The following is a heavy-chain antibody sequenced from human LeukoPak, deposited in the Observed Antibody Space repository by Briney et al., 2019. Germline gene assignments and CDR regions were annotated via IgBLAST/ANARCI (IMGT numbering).Heavy chain of an antibody. CDR1: GFTFTNYA. V-gene: IGHV3-23*01. J-gene: IGHJ3*02. CDR3: ARDPNGDYVGAFEM. CDR2: IRSGGDGT. Sequence: GGSLRLSRAASGFTFTNYAMIWVRQAPGRGLEWVSAIRSGGDGTLYADSVRGRFTISRDNSKNTLFWQMNNMRAEDTTVYYCARDPNGDYVGAFEMWGPGTKVTVS. D-gene: IGHD4-17*01.